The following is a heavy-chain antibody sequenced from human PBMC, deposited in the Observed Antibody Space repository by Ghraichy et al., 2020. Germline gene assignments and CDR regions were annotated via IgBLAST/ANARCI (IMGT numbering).Heavy chain of an antibody. D-gene: IGHD6-19*01. CDR2: IKHDGNEI. CDR1: GFTFRSYW. V-gene: IGHV3-7*01. CDR3: ARDFSGWTYFDY. J-gene: IGHJ4*02. Sequence: GGSLRLSCAASGFTFRSYWMSWVRQAPGKGLEWVANIKHDGNEIDYVDSVKGRFTISRDNAKNSLYLRMNSLRAEDTAVYYCARDFSGWTYFDYWGQGTLVTVSS.